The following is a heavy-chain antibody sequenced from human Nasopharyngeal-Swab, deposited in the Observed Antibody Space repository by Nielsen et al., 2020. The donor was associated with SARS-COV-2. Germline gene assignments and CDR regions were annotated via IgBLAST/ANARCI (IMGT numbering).Heavy chain of an antibody. CDR1: GGSISDYH. D-gene: IGHD6-25*01. Sequence: SETLSLTCAVYGGSISDYHWSWIRQPPGKGLEWIGEMKPSGRTNYNPSLKSRVAISIDTSKNQFILNLGSVIAADTAVYYCSGHPADFDYWGPGALVTVSS. V-gene: IGHV4-34*01. CDR2: MKPSGRT. J-gene: IGHJ4*02. CDR3: SGHPADFDY.